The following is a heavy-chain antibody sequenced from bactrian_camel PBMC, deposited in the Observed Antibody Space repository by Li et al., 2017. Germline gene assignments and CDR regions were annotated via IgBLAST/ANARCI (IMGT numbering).Heavy chain of an antibody. V-gene: IGHV3S40*01. D-gene: IGHD3*01. CDR1: KFSRSTFC. J-gene: IGHJ6*01. CDR3: AADKDPDLPPFQALRAPGSFVP. Sequence: DVQLVESGGGSVQAGGSLTLSCVASKFSRSTFCMAWFCQPPGKEREGVGCIHTGSGIVYYAGSLGGRFTITQDNAKNTVYLQMNRLKPEDTAMYYCAADKDPDLPPFQALRAPGSFVPGARGPRSPSP. CDR2: IHTGSGIV.